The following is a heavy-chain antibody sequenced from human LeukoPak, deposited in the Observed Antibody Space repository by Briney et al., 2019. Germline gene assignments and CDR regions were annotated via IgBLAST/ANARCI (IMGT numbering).Heavy chain of an antibody. D-gene: IGHD2-2*02. CDR2: ISGYNGST. CDR3: ARVAAEVVGVPGAIGFGWLRRDYYYMDV. J-gene: IGHJ6*03. Sequence: ASVKVSCKASGYTFTTYNINWVRQAPGQGLEWMGWISGYNGSTSYAQKFQGRVTMTRDMSTSTVYMELSSLRSEDTAVYYCARVAAEVVGVPGAIGFGWLRRDYYYMDVWGKGTTVTVSS. V-gene: IGHV1-18*01. CDR1: GYTFTTYN.